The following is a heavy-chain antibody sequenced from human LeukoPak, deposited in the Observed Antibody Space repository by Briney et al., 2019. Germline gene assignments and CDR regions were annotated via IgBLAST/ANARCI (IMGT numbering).Heavy chain of an antibody. CDR3: AKRGVVIRVILVGFHKEAYYFES. CDR2: ISNSGGST. CDR1: GITLSNYG. Sequence: GGSLRLSCAVSGITLSNYGMSWVRQAPGKGLEWVAGISNSGGSTNYADSVKGRFTISRDNPKNTLYLQMNSLRAEDTAVYFCAKRGVVIRVILVGFHKEAYYFESWGQGALVTVSS. V-gene: IGHV3-23*01. D-gene: IGHD3/OR15-3a*01. J-gene: IGHJ4*02.